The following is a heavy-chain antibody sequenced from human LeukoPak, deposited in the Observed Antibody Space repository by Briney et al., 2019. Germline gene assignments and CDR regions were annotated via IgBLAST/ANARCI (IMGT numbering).Heavy chain of an antibody. Sequence: ASVKVSCKASGYTFTGYYMHWVRQAPGQGLEWMGRINPNTGGTNYAQKFQGRVTMTRDTSISTAYMELSSLRSDDTAVYYCARDNDQFWVPLDHWGQGTLVTVSS. CDR3: ARDNDQFWVPLDH. CDR1: GYTFTGYY. CDR2: INPNTGGT. V-gene: IGHV1-2*06. J-gene: IGHJ4*02. D-gene: IGHD1-1*01.